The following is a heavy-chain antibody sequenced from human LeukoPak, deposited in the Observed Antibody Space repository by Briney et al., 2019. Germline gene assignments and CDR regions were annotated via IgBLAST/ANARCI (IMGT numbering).Heavy chain of an antibody. V-gene: IGHV1-46*01. CDR2: NPTGGST. Sequence: NPTGGSTNYAQKFQGRVTMTRDTSTSTVYMELSSLRSEDTAVYYCAKAPYAGYDYPFDYWGQGTLVTVSS. D-gene: IGHD5-12*01. J-gene: IGHJ4*02. CDR3: AKAPYAGYDYPFDY.